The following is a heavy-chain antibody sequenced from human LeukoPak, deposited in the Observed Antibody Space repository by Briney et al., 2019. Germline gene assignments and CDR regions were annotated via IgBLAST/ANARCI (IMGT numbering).Heavy chain of an antibody. V-gene: IGHV4-39*01. CDR2: IYYSGST. CDR1: GGSISSSSYY. CDR3: ATGYSSSWYDY. J-gene: IGHJ4*02. Sequence: PSETLSLTCTVSGGSISSSSYYWGWIRQPPGKGLEWIGSIYYSGSTYYNPSLKSRVTISVDTSKNQFSLKLSSVTAADTAVYYCATGYSSSWYDYWGQGTLVTVSS. D-gene: IGHD6-13*01.